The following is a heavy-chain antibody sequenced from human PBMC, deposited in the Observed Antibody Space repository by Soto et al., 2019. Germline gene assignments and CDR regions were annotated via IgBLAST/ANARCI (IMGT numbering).Heavy chain of an antibody. CDR1: GGTFDSNA. CDR3: AREGLSFGPGAVGGAFDI. Sequence: QVQLVQSGTEVRKPGSSVKVSCKASGGTFDSNAISWVRLAPGQGLEWMGGIIPIFGTINNAQKFKDRVTITADESANIADTELSRLRSEDTAIYYCAREGLSFGPGAVGGAFDIWGQGTLVTVSS. J-gene: IGHJ3*02. D-gene: IGHD3-16*01. V-gene: IGHV1-69*12. CDR2: IIPIFGTI.